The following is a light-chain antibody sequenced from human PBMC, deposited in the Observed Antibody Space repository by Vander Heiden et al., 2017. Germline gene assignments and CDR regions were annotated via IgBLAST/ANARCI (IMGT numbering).Light chain of an antibody. J-gene: IGKJ2*01. V-gene: IGKV3-11*01. Sequence: EIELTQSPATLSLSTGARATLSCRTSQSFSSYLACYQQKPGEAPSLLIYGASNSAAGSPARFSASASGTDFTLTISSLEPEDFSVYYCHQRNNWPPVTFGQGTRLEIK. CDR1: QSFSSY. CDR2: GAS. CDR3: HQRNNWPPVT.